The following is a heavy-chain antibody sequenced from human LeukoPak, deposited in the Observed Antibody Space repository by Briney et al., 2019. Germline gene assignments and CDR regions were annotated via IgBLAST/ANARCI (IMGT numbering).Heavy chain of an antibody. J-gene: IGHJ4*02. Sequence: PSETLSLTCTVSGGSISSYYWSWIRQPPGKGLEWIGYIYYSGSTNYNPSLKSRVTISVDTSKNQFSLKLSSVTAADTAVYYCARGLGYQLPFGYWGQGTLVTVSS. V-gene: IGHV4-59*01. CDR1: GGSISSYY. CDR2: IYYSGST. CDR3: ARGLGYQLPFGY. D-gene: IGHD2-2*01.